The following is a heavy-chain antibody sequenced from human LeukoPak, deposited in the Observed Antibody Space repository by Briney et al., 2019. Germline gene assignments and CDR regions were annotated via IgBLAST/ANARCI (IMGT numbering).Heavy chain of an antibody. D-gene: IGHD2-21*01. CDR1: GGTFNSYA. CDR3: ARGPLLDYYYYMDV. J-gene: IGHJ6*03. Sequence: SVKVSCKASGGTFNSYAISWVRQAPGQGLEWMGRIIPIFGTANYAQKFQGRVTITADESTSTAYMELSSLRSEDTAVYYCARGPLLDYYYYMDVWGKGTTVTVSS. CDR2: IIPIFGTA. V-gene: IGHV1-69*13.